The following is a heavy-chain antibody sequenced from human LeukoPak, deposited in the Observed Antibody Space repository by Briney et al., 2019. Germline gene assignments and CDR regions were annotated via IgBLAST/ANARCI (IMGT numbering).Heavy chain of an antibody. J-gene: IGHJ4*02. Sequence: ATVKVSCKASGYTFTSYGISWVRQAPGQGLEWMGWISAYNGNTNYAQKLQGRVTMTTDTSTSTAYMELRSLRSDDTAVYYCARGRSGSYYDSFDYWGQGTLVTVSS. D-gene: IGHD1-26*01. V-gene: IGHV1-18*04. CDR2: ISAYNGNT. CDR1: GYTFTSYG. CDR3: ARGRSGSYYDSFDY.